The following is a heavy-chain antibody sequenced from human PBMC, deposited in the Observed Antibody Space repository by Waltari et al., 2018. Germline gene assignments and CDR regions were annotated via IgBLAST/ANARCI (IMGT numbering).Heavy chain of an antibody. CDR3: VRDGLGSGRTRVDV. J-gene: IGHJ6*02. CDR2: MSDSDNSK. V-gene: IGHV3-48*03. D-gene: IGHD2-2*01. CDR1: GFSFSSYE. Sequence: EAQLVESGGGLVQPGGSLRLSCAASGFSFSSYEMNGVRQATGKGVELILDMSDSDNSKCDAEVVKGRFTVSRDNAKNSLHLEMNSLRAEDTATYYCVRDGLGSGRTRVDVWGQGTTVIVSS.